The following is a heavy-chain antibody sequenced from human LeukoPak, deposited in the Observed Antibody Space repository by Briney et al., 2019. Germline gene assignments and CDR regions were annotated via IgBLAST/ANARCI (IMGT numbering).Heavy chain of an antibody. J-gene: IGHJ4*02. D-gene: IGHD5-12*01. CDR3: ARPPYGGYGEDFDY. CDR1: GYTFTGYY. CDR2: INPNSGGT. V-gene: IGHV1-2*02. Sequence: GASVKVSCKASGYTFTGYYMHWVRQAPGQGLEWMGWINPNSGGTNYAQKFQGRVTMTRDTSISTAYMELSRLRSGDTAVYYCARPPYGGYGEDFDYWGQGTLVTVSS.